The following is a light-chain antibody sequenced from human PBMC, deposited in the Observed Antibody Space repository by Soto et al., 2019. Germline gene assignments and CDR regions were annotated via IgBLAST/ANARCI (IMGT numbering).Light chain of an antibody. CDR1: SSDVGGYNY. J-gene: IGLJ2*01. Sequence: QSVLTQPRSVSGSPGQSVTISCTGTSSDVGGYNYVSLYQQHPGKAPKLMIYDVSKRPSGVPDRFSGSKSGNTASLTISGLQAEDEADYYCCSYAGSYTFVVFGGGTKLTVL. V-gene: IGLV2-11*01. CDR3: CSYAGSYTFVV. CDR2: DVS.